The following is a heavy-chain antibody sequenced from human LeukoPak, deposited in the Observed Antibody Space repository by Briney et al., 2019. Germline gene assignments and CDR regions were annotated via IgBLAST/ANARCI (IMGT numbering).Heavy chain of an antibody. V-gene: IGHV4-31*03. J-gene: IGHJ6*03. CDR1: GGSISSGGYY. CDR3: AREPQYYDILTGYHPGGYYYMDV. D-gene: IGHD3-9*01. CDR2: IYYSGST. Sequence: SETLSLTCTVSGGSISSGGYYWSWIRQHPGMGLEWIGYIYYSGSTYYNPSLKSRVTISVDTSKNQFSLKLSSVTAADTAVYYCAREPQYYDILTGYHPGGYYYMDVWGKGTTVTVSS.